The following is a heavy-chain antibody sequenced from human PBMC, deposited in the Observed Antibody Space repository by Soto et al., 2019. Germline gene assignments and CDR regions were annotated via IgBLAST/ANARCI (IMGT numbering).Heavy chain of an antibody. J-gene: IGHJ5*02. CDR1: GGSISSSSYY. CDR2: IYYSGST. CDR3: ASETTVPYWFDP. Sequence: SSETLSLTCTVSGGSISSSSYYWGWIRQPPGKGLEWIGSIYYSGSTYYNPSLKSRVTISVDTSKNQFSLKLSSVTAADTAVYYCASETTVPYWFDPWGQGTLVTVSS. V-gene: IGHV4-39*01. D-gene: IGHD4-17*01.